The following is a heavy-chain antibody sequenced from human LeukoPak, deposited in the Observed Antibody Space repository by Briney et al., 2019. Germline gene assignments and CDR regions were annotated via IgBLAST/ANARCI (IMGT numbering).Heavy chain of an antibody. V-gene: IGHV7-4-1*02. D-gene: IGHD3-10*01. Sequence: ASVTVSCTASGYTFTSYAMNWVRQAPGQGLEWMGWINTNTGNPTYAQGFTGRFVFSLDTSVSTAYLQISSLKAEDTAVYYCARARGVIQPILNWFDPWGQGTLVTVSS. CDR2: INTNTGNP. CDR1: GYTFTSYA. J-gene: IGHJ5*02. CDR3: ARARGVIQPILNWFDP.